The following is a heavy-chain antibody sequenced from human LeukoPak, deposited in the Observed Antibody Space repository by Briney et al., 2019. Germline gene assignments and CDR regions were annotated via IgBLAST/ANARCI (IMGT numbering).Heavy chain of an antibody. J-gene: IGHJ3*02. CDR1: GFTFSRYA. CDR2: ISGSGGST. V-gene: IGHV3-23*01. CDR3: AKDRGNIVVVVAATSMIAFDI. D-gene: IGHD2-15*01. Sequence: GVSLRLSCAASGFTFSRYAMSWVRQAPGKGLEWVSAISGSGGSTYYADSVKGRFTISRDNSKNTLYLQMNSLRAEDTAVYYCAKDRGNIVVVVAATSMIAFDIWGQGTMVTVSS.